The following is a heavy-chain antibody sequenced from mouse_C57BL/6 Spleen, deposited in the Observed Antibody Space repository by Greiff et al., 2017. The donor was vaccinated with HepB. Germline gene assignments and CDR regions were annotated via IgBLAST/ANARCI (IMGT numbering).Heavy chain of an antibody. CDR2: ISSGSSTI. CDR3: ARNYYGSSPYAMDY. J-gene: IGHJ4*01. CDR1: GFTFSDYG. D-gene: IGHD1-1*01. V-gene: IGHV5-17*01. Sequence: EVQLVESGGGLVKPGGSLKLSCAASGFTFSDYGMHWVRQAPEKGLEWVAYISSGSSTIYYADTVKGRFTISRDNAKNTLFLQMTSLRSEDTAMYYGARNYYGSSPYAMDYWGQGTSVTVSS.